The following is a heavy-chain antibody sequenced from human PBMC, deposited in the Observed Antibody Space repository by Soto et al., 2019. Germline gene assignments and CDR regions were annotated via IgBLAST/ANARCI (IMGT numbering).Heavy chain of an antibody. CDR1: GFTFNTYA. J-gene: IGHJ4*01. D-gene: IGHD2-15*01. CDR3: AREVGGSSYDY. CDR2: ISGSGGST. Sequence: GGSLRLSCAASGFTFNTYAMSWVRQAPGKGLGWVSGISGSGGSTYSADSVKGRFTISRDNSKNTLYLQMNSLRAEDTAVYYCAREVGGSSYDYWGHGTLVTVSS. V-gene: IGHV3-23*01.